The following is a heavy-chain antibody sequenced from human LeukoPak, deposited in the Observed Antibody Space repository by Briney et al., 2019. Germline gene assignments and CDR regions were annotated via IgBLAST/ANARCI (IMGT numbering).Heavy chain of an antibody. V-gene: IGHV3-15*01. D-gene: IGHD3-10*01. CDR2: IKSKTDGGTT. Sequence: GGSLRLSCAASGFTFSNVWMSWVRQTPGKGLEWVGRIKSKTDGGTTDNAAPVKGRLTISRDDSKNMLYLQMNSLKTEDTAVYYCTTSMVRGVSAPRYWGQGTLVTVSS. CDR3: TTSMVRGVSAPRY. CDR1: GFTFSNVW. J-gene: IGHJ4*02.